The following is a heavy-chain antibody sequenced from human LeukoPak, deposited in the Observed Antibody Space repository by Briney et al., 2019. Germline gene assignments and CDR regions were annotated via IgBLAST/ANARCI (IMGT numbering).Heavy chain of an antibody. D-gene: IGHD1-26*01. Sequence: PSETLSLTCTVSGGSISTGGHYWSWIRQPPGKGLEWIAYIDYSASTNYNPSLKSRVTISVDTSKNQFSLKLSSVTAADTAVYYCERDSRRELLHAFDIWGQGTMVTVSS. V-gene: IGHV4-61*08. J-gene: IGHJ3*02. CDR2: IDYSAST. CDR3: ERDSRRELLHAFDI. CDR1: GGSISTGGHY.